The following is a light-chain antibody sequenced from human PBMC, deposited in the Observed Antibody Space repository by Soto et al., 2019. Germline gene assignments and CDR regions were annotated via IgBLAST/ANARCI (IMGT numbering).Light chain of an antibody. CDR3: SSKRGSTGV. J-gene: IGLJ1*01. V-gene: IGLV2-14*01. Sequence: QSVLTQPASVSGSPGQTITISCTGTSGDVGGYDYVSWHQQHPGKAPKLMIYDVSKRPSGVSNRFSGSKSGNTASLTISGLQAEDEADYYCSSKRGSTGVFGTGTKVTVL. CDR1: SGDVGGYDY. CDR2: DVS.